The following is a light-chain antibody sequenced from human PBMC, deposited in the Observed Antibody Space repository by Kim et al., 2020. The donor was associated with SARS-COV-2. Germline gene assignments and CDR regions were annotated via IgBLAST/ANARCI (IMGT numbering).Light chain of an antibody. CDR2: GAS. CDR1: QSVSSSY. J-gene: IGKJ5*01. Sequence: EIVLTQSPGTLSLSPGERATLSCRTSQSVSSSYLAWHQQKPGQAPRLLIYGASSRATGIPDRFSGSGSGTDFTLTISRLEPEDFAVYYCQHYGSSLITFGQGTRLEIK. V-gene: IGKV3-20*01. CDR3: QHYGSSLIT.